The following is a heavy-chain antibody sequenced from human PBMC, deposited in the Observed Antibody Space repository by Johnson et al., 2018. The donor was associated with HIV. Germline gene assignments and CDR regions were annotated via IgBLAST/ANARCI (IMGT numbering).Heavy chain of an antibody. CDR1: GFTFSSYA. D-gene: IGHD4-23*01. J-gene: IGHJ3*02. CDR2: ISYDGSNK. V-gene: IGHV3-30-3*02. Sequence: QVQLVESGGGVVQAGRSLRLSCAASGFTFSSYAMHWVRQAPGKGLEWVAIISYDGSNKYYADSVKGRFTISRDNSKNTLYLQMNSLRVEDTALYYCAKSPGKDYGGKSGAFDIWGQGTMVTVSS. CDR3: AKSPGKDYGGKSGAFDI.